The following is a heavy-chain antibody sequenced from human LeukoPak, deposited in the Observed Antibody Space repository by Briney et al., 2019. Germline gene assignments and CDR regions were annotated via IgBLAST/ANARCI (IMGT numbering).Heavy chain of an antibody. J-gene: IGHJ4*02. Sequence: SETLSLTCTVSGGSISSYYWSWIRQPAGEGLEWIGRIYPSGETKYNPSLKSRVTMSVDTSKDHFSLKLSSVTAADTAVYYCARGPLDVSGYYYPYWGQGTLGTVSS. CDR1: GGSISSYY. CDR3: ARGPLDVSGYYYPY. CDR2: IYPSGET. V-gene: IGHV4-4*07. D-gene: IGHD3-22*01.